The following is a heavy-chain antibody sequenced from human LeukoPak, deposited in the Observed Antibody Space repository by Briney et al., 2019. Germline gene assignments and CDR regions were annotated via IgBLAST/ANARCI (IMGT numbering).Heavy chain of an antibody. V-gene: IGHV1-69*13. Sequence: SVMVSCKASGGTFSSYAISWVRQAPGQGLEWMGGIIPIFGTANYAQKFQGRVTITADESTSTAYMELSSLRSEDTAVYYCVGLYYYDSSGYYGVEYFQHWGQGTLVTVSS. D-gene: IGHD3-22*01. CDR3: VGLYYYDSSGYYGVEYFQH. CDR1: GGTFSSYA. CDR2: IIPIFGTA. J-gene: IGHJ1*01.